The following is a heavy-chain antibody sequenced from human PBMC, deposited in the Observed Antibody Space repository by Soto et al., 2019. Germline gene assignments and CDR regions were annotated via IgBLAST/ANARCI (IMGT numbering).Heavy chain of an antibody. CDR3: ATDKEGTKLFGFDY. Sequence: ASVKVSCKASGYTSTAYYMHWVRQAPGQGLEWMGWINPNSGGTNFAQKFQGRVTMTRDTSINTAYMELSGLRSDDAAVYYCATDKEGTKLFGFDYWSQGTLVTVS. V-gene: IGHV1-2*02. D-gene: IGHD1-7*01. J-gene: IGHJ4*02. CDR1: GYTSTAYY. CDR2: INPNSGGT.